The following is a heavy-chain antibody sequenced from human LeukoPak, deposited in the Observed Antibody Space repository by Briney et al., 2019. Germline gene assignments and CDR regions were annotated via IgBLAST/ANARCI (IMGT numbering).Heavy chain of an antibody. D-gene: IGHD4-11*01. CDR3: ARSVPDYTRFDY. CDR1: GFTFSDYA. J-gene: IGHJ4*02. V-gene: IGHV3-23*05. CDR2: FKTKYSQV. Sequence: GGSLRLSCAASGFTFSDYAMNWVRQAPGKGLEWVSTFKTKYSQVYYAESVRGRFTISTDNSEKTVYLQMNSLRAEDTALYYCARSVPDYTRFDYWGQGALVTVSS.